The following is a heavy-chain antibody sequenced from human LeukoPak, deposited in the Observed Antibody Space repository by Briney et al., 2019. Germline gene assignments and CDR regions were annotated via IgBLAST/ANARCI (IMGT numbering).Heavy chain of an antibody. CDR2: IIPIFGVA. J-gene: IGHJ3*02. CDR3: ARAGLRVDAFDI. CDR1: GVTFCSDA. D-gene: IGHD4-17*01. V-gene: IGHV1-69*04. Sequence: VPSVKVSCTASGVTFCSDASSWVRQAPGPGLEWMGRIIPIFGVANYAQKFHGRVTITADKSTSTAYMELSSLRSEDTAVYYCARAGLRVDAFDIWGQGTMVTVSS.